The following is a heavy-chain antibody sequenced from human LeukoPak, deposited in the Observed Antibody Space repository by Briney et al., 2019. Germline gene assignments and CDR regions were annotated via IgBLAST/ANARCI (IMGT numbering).Heavy chain of an antibody. CDR3: AKAPYDILTGYSPS. CDR2: ISYDGSNK. CDR1: GFAFSSYG. D-gene: IGHD3-9*01. J-gene: IGHJ5*02. Sequence: PGRSLRPSCAASGFAFSSYGMHWVRQAPGKGLGWVAVISYDGSNKYYADSVKGRFTISRDNSKNTLYLQMNSLRAEDAAVYYCAKAPYDILTGYSPSWGQGTLVTVSS. V-gene: IGHV3-30*18.